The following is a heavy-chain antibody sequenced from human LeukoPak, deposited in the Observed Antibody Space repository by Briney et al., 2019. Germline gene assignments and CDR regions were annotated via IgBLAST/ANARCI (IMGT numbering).Heavy chain of an antibody. V-gene: IGHV3-7*01. CDR1: GFIFSNYW. J-gene: IGHJ4*02. CDR2: IKQDGSEK. D-gene: IGHD2-15*01. CDR3: ARSLGHCSGGSCFPFDY. Sequence: GGSLRLSCATSGFIFSNYWVTWVRQAPGKGLEWVANIKQDGSEKYYVDSVKGRFTISRDNAKNSLYLQVNSLRGEDTAVYYCARSLGHCSGGSCFPFDYWGQGTLVTVSS.